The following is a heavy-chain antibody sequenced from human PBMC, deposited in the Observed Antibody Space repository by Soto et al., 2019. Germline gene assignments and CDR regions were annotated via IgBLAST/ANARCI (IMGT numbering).Heavy chain of an antibody. V-gene: IGHV3-7*01. CDR3: ARGLCSSTSCSNYYYYYMDV. CDR1: GFTFSSYW. CDR2: IKQDGSEK. D-gene: IGHD2-2*01. J-gene: IGHJ6*03. Sequence: GGSLRLSCAASGFTFSSYWMSWVRQAPGKGLEWVANIKQDGSEKYYVDSVKGRFTISRDNAKNSRYLQMNSLRAEDTAVYYCARGLCSSTSCSNYYYYYMDVWGKGTTVTVSS.